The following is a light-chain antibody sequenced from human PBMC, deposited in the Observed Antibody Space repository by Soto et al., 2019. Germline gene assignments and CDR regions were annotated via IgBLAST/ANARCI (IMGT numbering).Light chain of an antibody. CDR1: SSDVGRYNY. CDR2: DVS. J-gene: IGLJ2*01. Sequence: QSALTQPASVSGSPGQSITISCTGTSSDVGRYNYVSWYQQHPGKALKLMIFDVSNRPSGVSNRFSGSKSGNTASLTISGLQAEDEADYYCSSYTGSRAPLVFGGGTKLTVL. V-gene: IGLV2-14*01. CDR3: SSYTGSRAPLV.